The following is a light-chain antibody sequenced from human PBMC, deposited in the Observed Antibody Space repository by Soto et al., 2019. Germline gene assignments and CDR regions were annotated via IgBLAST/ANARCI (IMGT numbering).Light chain of an antibody. CDR3: QQYNNWPPLT. CDR2: GAS. J-gene: IGKJ4*01. V-gene: IGKV3-15*01. CDR1: QSIGSA. Sequence: EIVMTQSPATLSVSPGERATLSCRASQSIGSALAWYQQKPGQAPSLLIYGASTRATGIPARFSGSGSGTEFTLTISSLQSEDFAVYYCQQYNNWPPLTFGGGTKVEIK.